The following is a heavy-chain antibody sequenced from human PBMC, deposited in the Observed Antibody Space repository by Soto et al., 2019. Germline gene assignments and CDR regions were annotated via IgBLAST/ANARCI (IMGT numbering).Heavy chain of an antibody. Sequence: HPWGSLRLSCTASGFTFGDYAMSWVRQAPGKGLEWVGFIRSKAYGGTTEYAASVKGRFTISRDDSKSIAYLQMNSLKTEDTAVYYCTRDRSRGSSGYVPDYFDYWGQGTLVTVSS. CDR1: GFTFGDYA. V-gene: IGHV3-49*04. J-gene: IGHJ4*02. D-gene: IGHD3-22*01. CDR3: TRDRSRGSSGYVPDYFDY. CDR2: IRSKAYGGTT.